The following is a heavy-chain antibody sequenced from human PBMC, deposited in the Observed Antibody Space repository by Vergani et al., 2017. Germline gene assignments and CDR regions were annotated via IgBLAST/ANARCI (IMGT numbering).Heavy chain of an antibody. Sequence: EVQPVESGGGLVTPGGSLRLSCTTSGFTFSSAWMSWVRKAPGKGLEWVGRIKSKTDGGTTYYAAPVKGKFTISRDDSKNTLYLQMNSLKTGDTAVYYCTTPTKWELRYYFDYWGQGTLVTVSS. J-gene: IGHJ4*02. CDR2: IKSKTDGGTT. CDR3: TTPTKWELRYYFDY. CDR1: GFTFSSAW. V-gene: IGHV3-15*01. D-gene: IGHD3-9*01.